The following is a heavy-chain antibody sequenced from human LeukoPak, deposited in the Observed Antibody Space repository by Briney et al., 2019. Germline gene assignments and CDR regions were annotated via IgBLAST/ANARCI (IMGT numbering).Heavy chain of an antibody. CDR2: IRYDGSNK. CDR1: GFTFSSYG. Sequence: PGGSLRLSCAASGFTFSSYGMHWVRQAPGKGLEWVALIRYDGSNKYYADSVKGRFTISRDNSKNTLYLQMNSLRAEDTAVYYCAKVPSNYDFWSGYYSPPSNPHWGQGTLVTVSS. D-gene: IGHD3-3*01. V-gene: IGHV3-30*02. J-gene: IGHJ4*02. CDR3: AKVPSNYDFWSGYYSPPSNPH.